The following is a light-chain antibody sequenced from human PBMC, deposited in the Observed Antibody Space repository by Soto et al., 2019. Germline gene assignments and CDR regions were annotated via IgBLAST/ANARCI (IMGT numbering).Light chain of an antibody. V-gene: IGKV3-20*01. CDR2: GAS. J-gene: IGKJ5*01. Sequence: EILFTHSPGTLSSSPGERATLSCRASQSVSSSYLAWYQQKPGQAPRLLIYGASSRATGIPDRFSGSGSGTDFTLTISRLEPEDFAVYYCQQYGSSPTFGQGTRLEIK. CDR1: QSVSSSY. CDR3: QQYGSSPT.